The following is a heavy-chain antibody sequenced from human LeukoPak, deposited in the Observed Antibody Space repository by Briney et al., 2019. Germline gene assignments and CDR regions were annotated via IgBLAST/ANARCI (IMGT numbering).Heavy chain of an antibody. D-gene: IGHD1-26*01. J-gene: IGHJ4*02. CDR2: IIPIFGTA. CDR3: ARGPPSGSYLIDY. V-gene: IGHV1-69*13. Sequence: SVKVSCKASGCTFSSYAISWVRQAPGQGLEWMGGIIPIFGTANYAQKFQGRVTITADESTSTAYMELSSLRSEDTAVYYCARGPPSGSYLIDYWGQGTLVTVSS. CDR1: GCTFSSYA.